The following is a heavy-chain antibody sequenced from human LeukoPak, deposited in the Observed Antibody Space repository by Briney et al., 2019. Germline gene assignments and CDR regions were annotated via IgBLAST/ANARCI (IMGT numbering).Heavy chain of an antibody. CDR1: GFIFSDYD. CDR3: ARGTRGVASDFDY. V-gene: IGHV3-21*01. D-gene: IGHD2-15*01. Sequence: GGSLRLSCAASGFIFSDYDMHWVRQAPGKGLEWVSSISPNSDYIYYSDSVKGRFTISRDNAKNSLYLQMNSLRAEDTAVYYCARGTRGVASDFDYWGQGTLVTVSS. J-gene: IGHJ4*02. CDR2: ISPNSDYI.